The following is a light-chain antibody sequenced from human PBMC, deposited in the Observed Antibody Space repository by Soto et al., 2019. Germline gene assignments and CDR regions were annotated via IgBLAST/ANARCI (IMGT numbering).Light chain of an antibody. CDR1: SSNIGSNT. CDR2: SNN. Sequence: QSVLTQPPSASGTPGQRVTISCSGSSSNIGSNTVNWYQQLPGTAPKLLIYSNNQRPSGVPDRFSGSKSGTSASLAISGLQSEDEDDYYCAAWDDSLNGPYLVFGGGTKVTVL. CDR3: AAWDDSLNGPYLV. J-gene: IGLJ2*01. V-gene: IGLV1-44*01.